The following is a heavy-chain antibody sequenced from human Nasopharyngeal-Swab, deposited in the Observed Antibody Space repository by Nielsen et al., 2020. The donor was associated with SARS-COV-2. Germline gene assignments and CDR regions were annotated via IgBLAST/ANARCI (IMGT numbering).Heavy chain of an antibody. Sequence: SVKVSCKAFGGTFNIYSISWVRQAPGQGLEWMGRIIPIVGVANSQGRVTFTADKSTSTAYMELSSLRSDDTAVYYCARDSTYGDSSGYYYGRYHGMDVWGQGTTVTVSS. CDR1: GGTFNIYS. D-gene: IGHD3-22*01. V-gene: IGHV1-69*04. J-gene: IGHJ6*02. CDR2: IIPIVGVA. CDR3: ARDSTYGDSSGYYYGRYHGMDV.